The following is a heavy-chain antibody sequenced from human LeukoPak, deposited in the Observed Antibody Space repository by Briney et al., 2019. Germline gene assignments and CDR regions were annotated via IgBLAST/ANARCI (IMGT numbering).Heavy chain of an antibody. Sequence: GGSLRLSRAASGFTFSNYYMSWVRQAPGKGLEWVASINASGSKKYYAPSVKGRFTISRAYSKNSLYLQMNSLRAEDTAVYYCARAYYGDLVWGQGTLVTVSS. D-gene: IGHD4-17*01. V-gene: IGHV3-7*04. CDR3: ARAYYGDLV. J-gene: IGHJ4*02. CDR1: GFTFSNYY. CDR2: INASGSKK.